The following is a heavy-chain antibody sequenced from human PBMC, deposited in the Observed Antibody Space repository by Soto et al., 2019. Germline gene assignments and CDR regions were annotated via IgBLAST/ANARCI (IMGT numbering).Heavy chain of an antibody. CDR3: ARGILRFWEWLYPNYYCYIDV. V-gene: IGHV3-7*01. CDR1: RFTFSSYW. J-gene: IGHJ6*03. Sequence: EVQLVESGGGLVQPGGSLRLSCAASRFTFSSYWLSWVRQAPGKGLEWVANIKQDGSKKYYVDSVKGRFTISRDNAKNSLYLQINSLRAEDTAVYYCARGILRFWEWLYPNYYCYIDVWGKGTTVTVSS. D-gene: IGHD3-3*01. CDR2: IKQDGSKK.